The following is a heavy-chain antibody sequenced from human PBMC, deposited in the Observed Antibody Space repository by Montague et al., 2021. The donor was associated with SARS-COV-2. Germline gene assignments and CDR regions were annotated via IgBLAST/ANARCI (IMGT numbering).Heavy chain of an antibody. V-gene: IGHV4-39*01. CDR1: GVSISSSSYY. CDR3: ASPTYYYDSGGSDAFDI. CDR2: IYYSGST. D-gene: IGHD3-22*01. J-gene: IGHJ3*02. Sequence: SETLSLTCTVSGVSISSSSYYWGWLPQPPGKGLDWIGCIYYSGSTYSTPSLQSRVTISVATSKNQFSLKLGSVTAADTAVYFCASPTYYYDSGGSDAFDIWGQGTMVTASS.